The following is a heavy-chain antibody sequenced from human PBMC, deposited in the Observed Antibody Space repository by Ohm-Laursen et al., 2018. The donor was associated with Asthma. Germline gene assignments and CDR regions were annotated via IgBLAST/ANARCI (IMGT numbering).Heavy chain of an antibody. CDR3: ATLSWYASQY. Sequence: SLRLSCAASGFTFSGSWMIWVRQAPGKGLQWLAFIKPDGSQTYYADSMEGRFSISRDNSKNSLYLQMSSLRGEDTAIYYCATLSWYASQYWGQRTLVTVSS. V-gene: IGHV3-7*01. D-gene: IGHD2-2*01. CDR2: IKPDGSQT. J-gene: IGHJ4*02. CDR1: GFTFSGSW.